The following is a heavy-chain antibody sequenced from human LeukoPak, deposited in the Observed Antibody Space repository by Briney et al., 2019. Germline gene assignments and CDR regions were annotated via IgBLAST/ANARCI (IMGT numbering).Heavy chain of an antibody. CDR3: ARDRGPDYGDQYGMDV. CDR2: ISGSGGST. Sequence: GGSLRLSCAASGFTFSSYAMSWVRQAPGKGLEWVSAISGSGGSTYYADSVKGRFTISRDNSKNTLYLQMNSLRAEDTAVYYCARDRGPDYGDQYGMDVWGQGTTVTVSS. J-gene: IGHJ6*02. CDR1: GFTFSSYA. V-gene: IGHV3-23*01. D-gene: IGHD4-17*01.